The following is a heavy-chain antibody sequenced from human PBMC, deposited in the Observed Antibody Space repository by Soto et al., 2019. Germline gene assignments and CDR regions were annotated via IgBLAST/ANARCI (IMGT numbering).Heavy chain of an antibody. D-gene: IGHD6-19*01. CDR3: ARDIPGIAVHEEWFDP. V-gene: IGHV6-1*01. Sequence: KQSQTLSLTCAISGDRVSSNSAAWNWIRQSPSRGLEWLGRTYYRSKWYNDYAVSGKSRITINPDTSKNQFSLQLNTVTPEDTAVYYCARDIPGIAVHEEWFDPWGQGTLVTVSS. J-gene: IGHJ5*02. CDR2: TYYRSKWYN. CDR1: GDRVSSNSAA.